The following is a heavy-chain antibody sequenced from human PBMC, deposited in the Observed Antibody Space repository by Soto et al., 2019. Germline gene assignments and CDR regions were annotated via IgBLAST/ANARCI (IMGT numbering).Heavy chain of an antibody. J-gene: IGHJ5*02. V-gene: IGHV3-30-3*01. Sequence: QVQLVESGGCVVQPGRSLRLSCAASGFTFSSYAMHWVRQAPGKGLEWVAVISYDGSNKYYADSVKGRFTISRDNSKNTLYLQMNSLRAEDTAVYYCARPPHSVIAAANNWFDPWGQGTLVSVSS. CDR2: ISYDGSNK. CDR1: GFTFSSYA. D-gene: IGHD6-25*01. CDR3: ARPPHSVIAAANNWFDP.